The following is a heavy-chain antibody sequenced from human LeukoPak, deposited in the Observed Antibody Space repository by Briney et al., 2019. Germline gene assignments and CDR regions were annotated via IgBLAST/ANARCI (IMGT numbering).Heavy chain of an antibody. J-gene: IGHJ4*02. CDR1: GYTFTGYY. CDR3: ARDPAILGVVSRYYFDY. CDR2: INPNSGGT. Sequence: ASVKVSCKASGYTFTGYYMHWVRQAPGQGLEWMGRINPNSGGTNYAQKFQGRVTMTRDTSISTAYMELSRLRSDDTAVYYCARDPAILGVVSRYYFDYRGQGTLVTVSS. V-gene: IGHV1-2*06. D-gene: IGHD3-3*01.